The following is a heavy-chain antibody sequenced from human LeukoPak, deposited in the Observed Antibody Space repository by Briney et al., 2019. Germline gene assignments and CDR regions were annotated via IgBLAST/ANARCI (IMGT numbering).Heavy chain of an antibody. V-gene: IGHV5-51*01. CDR3: ARRSAYCGGDRPALDY. CDR2: IYPGDSDT. Sequence: GESLKISCKGSGYSFTSYWIGWVRQMPGKGLEWMGIIYPGDSDTRYSPSFQGQVTISADKSISTAYLQWSGLKASDTAMYYCARRSAYCGGDRPALDYWGQGTLVTVSS. CDR1: GYSFTSYW. D-gene: IGHD2-21*02. J-gene: IGHJ4*02.